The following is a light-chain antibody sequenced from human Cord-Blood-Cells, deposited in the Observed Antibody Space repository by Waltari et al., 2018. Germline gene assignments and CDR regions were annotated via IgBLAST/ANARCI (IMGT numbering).Light chain of an antibody. V-gene: IGLV2-23*02. CDR1: SSVVGSYKL. CDR3: CSYAGSSTGV. CDR2: EVS. J-gene: IGLJ3*02. Sequence: QSALTQPASVSGSPGQSIPIPCTGTSSVVGSYKLVSWYHQHPGQAPTLMIYEVSKRPSGVSNRFSGSKSGNTASLTISGLQAEDEADYYCCSYAGSSTGVFGGGTKLTVL.